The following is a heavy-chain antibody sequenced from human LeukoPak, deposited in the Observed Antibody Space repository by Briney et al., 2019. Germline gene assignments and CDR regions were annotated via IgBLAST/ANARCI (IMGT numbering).Heavy chain of an antibody. D-gene: IGHD5-18*01. J-gene: IGHJ4*02. CDR3: ARGHSYGGFDY. CDR1: GFTVSSNY. CDR2: IYSDGST. V-gene: IGHV3-53*01. Sequence: PGGSLRLSWAASGFTVSSNYMSWVRQAPGKGLEWVSVIYSDGSTYYADSVKGRFTISRDNSKNTLYLQMNSLRAEDTAVYYCARGHSYGGFDYWGQGTLVTVSS.